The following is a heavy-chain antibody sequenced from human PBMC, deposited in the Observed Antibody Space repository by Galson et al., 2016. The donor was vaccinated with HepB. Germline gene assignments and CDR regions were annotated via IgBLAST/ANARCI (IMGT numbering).Heavy chain of an antibody. CDR3: ATYLGGIVRASDY. CDR2: VYYSGST. J-gene: IGHJ4*02. Sequence: SETLSLTCTVSGGSISSSHYYCGWIRQPPGKGLEWIGNVYYSGSTYYNPSLKSRVTISVDTSKNQFSLKLTSVTAADTAVYYCATYLGGIVRASDYRGQGTLVIVSS. D-gene: IGHD1-26*01. CDR1: GGSISSSHYY. V-gene: IGHV4-39*01.